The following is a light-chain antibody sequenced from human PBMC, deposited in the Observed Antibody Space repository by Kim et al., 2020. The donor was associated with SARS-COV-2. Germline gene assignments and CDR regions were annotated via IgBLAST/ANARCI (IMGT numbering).Light chain of an antibody. CDR2: YDS. CDR3: QVWDDSSDHLWV. CDR1: NIGSKS. V-gene: IGLV3-21*04. Sequence: SYELTQPPSVSVAPGKTARISCGGSNIGSKSVHWYQQKPGQAPLLVIYYDSDRPSGIPERSSGSNSENTATLTISRVGAGDEADYYCQVWDDSSDHLWVFGGGTQLTVL. J-gene: IGLJ3*02.